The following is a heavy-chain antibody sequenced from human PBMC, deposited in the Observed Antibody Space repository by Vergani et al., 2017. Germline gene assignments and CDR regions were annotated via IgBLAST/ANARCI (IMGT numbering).Heavy chain of an antibody. CDR1: GFTFSSYS. D-gene: IGHD3-22*01. J-gene: IGHJ4*02. V-gene: IGHV3-48*02. CDR2: ISSSSSTI. Sequence: EVQLVESGGGLVQPGGSLRLSCAASGFTFSSYSMNWVRQAPGKGLEWVSYISSSSSTIYYADSVKGRFTISRDNAKNSLYLQMNSLRDEDTAVYYCARDPPGGSPYYYDSSGQTNMVGPPSYYFDYWGQGTLVTVSS. CDR3: ARDPPGGSPYYYDSSGQTNMVGPPSYYFDY.